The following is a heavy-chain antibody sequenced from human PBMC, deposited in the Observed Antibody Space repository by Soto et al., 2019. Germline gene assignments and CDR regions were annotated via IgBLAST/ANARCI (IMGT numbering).Heavy chain of an antibody. CDR1: GGSISSSSYY. V-gene: IGHV4-39*01. CDR3: ARHAPHHDILTGYYFDY. Sequence: QLQLQESGPGLVKPSETLSLTCTVSGGSISSSSYYWGWIRQPPGKGLEWIGTIYYTGSTYYNPSLKSRVTISVDTSKTQFSLKLSSVTAADTAVYYCARHAPHHDILTGYYFDYWGQGTLVNVSS. J-gene: IGHJ4*02. CDR2: IYYTGST. D-gene: IGHD3-9*01.